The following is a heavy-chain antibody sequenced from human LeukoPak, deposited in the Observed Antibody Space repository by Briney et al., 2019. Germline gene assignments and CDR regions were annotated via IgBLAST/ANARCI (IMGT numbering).Heavy chain of an antibody. CDR3: AKDLVDTAMVNPYYFDY. CDR2: IRYDGSNK. J-gene: IGHJ4*02. D-gene: IGHD5-18*01. V-gene: IGHV3-30*02. Sequence: GGSLRLSCAASGFTFSSYGMHWVRQAPGKGLEWVAFIRYDGSNKYYAGSVKGRFTISRDNSKNTLYLQMNSLRAEDTAVYYCAKDLVDTAMVNPYYFDYWGQGTLVTVSS. CDR1: GFTFSSYG.